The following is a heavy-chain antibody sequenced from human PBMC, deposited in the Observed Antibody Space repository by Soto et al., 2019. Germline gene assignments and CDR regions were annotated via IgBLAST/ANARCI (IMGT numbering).Heavy chain of an antibody. CDR1: GGSISSGGYS. CDR3: ARTGSSWYYFDY. CDR2: IYHSGST. Sequence: LSLTCAVSGGSISSGGYSWSWIRQPPGKGLEWIGYIYHSGSTYYNPSLKSRVTISVDRFKNQFSLKLSSVTAADTAVYYCARTGSSWYYFDYWGQGTLVTVSS. J-gene: IGHJ4*02. V-gene: IGHV4-30-2*01. D-gene: IGHD6-13*01.